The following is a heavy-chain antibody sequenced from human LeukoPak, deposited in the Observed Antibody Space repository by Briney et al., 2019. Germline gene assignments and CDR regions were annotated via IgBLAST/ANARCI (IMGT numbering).Heavy chain of an antibody. Sequence: GGSLRLSCAASGFLFSSYVMSWVRQASGEGLEWVSAVIGSYTYYADSVKGRFTISRDNSKNTLFLEMNSLRAGDTVVYYCAKGSSSSRPYYFDSWGLGTLAIVSS. D-gene: IGHD6-13*01. CDR1: GFLFSSYV. CDR3: AKGSSSSRPYYFDS. J-gene: IGHJ4*02. V-gene: IGHV3-23*01. CDR2: VIGSYT.